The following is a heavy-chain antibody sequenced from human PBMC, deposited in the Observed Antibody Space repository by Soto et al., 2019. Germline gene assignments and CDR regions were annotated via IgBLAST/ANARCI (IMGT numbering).Heavy chain of an antibody. Sequence: PGGSLRLSCAASGFTFKLYTMHWVRQAPGKGLEWVSFCTPSSSSISYADSVEGRFTISRDNARNSLYLQIHNLRAEDTAVYYCARDAASSLDHWGQGTLVTAPQ. J-gene: IGHJ4*02. CDR1: GFTFKLYT. V-gene: IGHV3-21*01. D-gene: IGHD6-13*01. CDR3: ARDAASSLDH. CDR2: CTPSSSSI.